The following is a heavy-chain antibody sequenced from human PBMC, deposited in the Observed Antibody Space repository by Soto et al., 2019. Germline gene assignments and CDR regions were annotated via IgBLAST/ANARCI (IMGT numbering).Heavy chain of an antibody. Sequence: QVLLVESGGGVVQPGRSLRLSCAASGFTFSDYGMHCVRQAPGKGLEWVSVVSHDERNKYYTDSVKGRFSSSRDNSNNALYLQRHHLPPVYTAVYFCAKELRWRCSFTTRYGFDSWGQGAMVTVSS. CDR1: GFTFSDYG. J-gene: IGHJ4*02. CDR2: VSHDERNK. CDR3: AKELRWRCSFTTRYGFDS. D-gene: IGHD4-17*01. V-gene: IGHV3-30*18.